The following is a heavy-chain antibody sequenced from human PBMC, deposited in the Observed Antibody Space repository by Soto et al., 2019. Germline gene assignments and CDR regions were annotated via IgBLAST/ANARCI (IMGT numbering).Heavy chain of an antibody. V-gene: IGHV3-23*01. D-gene: IGHD3-16*01. CDR3: AKESPLLF. CDR2: ISNSGVT. CDR1: GFTFSIYA. J-gene: IGHJ4*02. Sequence: EVQMLESGGDLVQPGGSLRLSCAASGFTFSIYAMSWVRQAPGKGLEWVSGISNSGVTYYADSVKGRCSISRDNSKNTLFLQMNSLRAEDTAVYYCAKESPLLFGGQGTLVTVSS.